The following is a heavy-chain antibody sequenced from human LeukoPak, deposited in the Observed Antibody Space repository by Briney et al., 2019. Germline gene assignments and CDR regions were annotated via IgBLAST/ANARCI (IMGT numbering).Heavy chain of an antibody. D-gene: IGHD1-1*01. CDR2: INHSGST. CDR3: AKNEGAFDI. Sequence: PSETLSLTCAVYGGSFSGYYWSWIRQPPGKGLEWIGEINHSGSTNYNPSLKSRVTISVDTSKNQFSLKLSSVTAADTAVYYCAKNEGAFDIWGQGTMVTVSS. CDR1: GGSFSGYY. V-gene: IGHV4-34*01. J-gene: IGHJ3*02.